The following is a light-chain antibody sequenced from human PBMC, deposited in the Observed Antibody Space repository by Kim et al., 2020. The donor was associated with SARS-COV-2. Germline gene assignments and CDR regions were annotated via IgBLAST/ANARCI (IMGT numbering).Light chain of an antibody. CDR2: SNN. Sequence: RVTTSCSGGSSNIGSNTVNWYQQLPGTAPKLLIYSNNQRPSGVPDRFSGSKSGTSASLAISGLQSEDEADYYCAAWDDSLNGYYVFGTGTKVTVL. CDR3: AAWDDSLNGYYV. J-gene: IGLJ1*01. V-gene: IGLV1-44*01. CDR1: SSNIGSNT.